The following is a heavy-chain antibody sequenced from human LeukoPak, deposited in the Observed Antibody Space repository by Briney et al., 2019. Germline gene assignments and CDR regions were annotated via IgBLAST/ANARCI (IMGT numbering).Heavy chain of an antibody. CDR2: INPNSGGT. CDR1: GYTFTDYY. D-gene: IGHD3-22*01. Sequence: ASVKVSCKASGYTFTDYYMHWARQAPGQWLEWMGWINPNSGGTNYAQKFQGRVTMTRDTSISTAYMELSRLRSDDTAAYYCARQSYYYDSSGYRHDAFDIWDQGTMVTVSS. V-gene: IGHV1-2*02. J-gene: IGHJ3*02. CDR3: ARQSYYYDSSGYRHDAFDI.